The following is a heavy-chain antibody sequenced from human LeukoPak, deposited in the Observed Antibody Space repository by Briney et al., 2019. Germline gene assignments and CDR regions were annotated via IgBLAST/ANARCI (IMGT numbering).Heavy chain of an antibody. CDR2: IYATGST. CDR3: ARLREGSMATMQD. Sequence: SGTLSLTCTVSGASISSYYWSWIRQPAGKGLEWIGRIYATGSTNYNPSLKSRVSMSVDASKNQFSLKLGSVTAADTAVYYCARLREGSMATMQDWGQGTLVTVSS. J-gene: IGHJ4*02. V-gene: IGHV4-4*07. CDR1: GASISSYY. D-gene: IGHD5-24*01.